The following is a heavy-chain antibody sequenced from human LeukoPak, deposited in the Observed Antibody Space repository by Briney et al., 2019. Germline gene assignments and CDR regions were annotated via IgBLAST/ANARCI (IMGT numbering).Heavy chain of an antibody. CDR3: ARDSLYDSSGPGDY. CDR2: IYYSGST. CDR1: GGSISSSSYY. V-gene: IGHV4-39*07. J-gene: IGHJ4*02. Sequence: SETLSLTCTVSGGSISSSSYYWGWIRQPPGKGLEWIGSIYYSGSTYYNPSPKSRVTISVDTSKNQFSLKLSSVTAADTAVYYCARDSLYDSSGPGDYWGQGTLVTVSS. D-gene: IGHD3-22*01.